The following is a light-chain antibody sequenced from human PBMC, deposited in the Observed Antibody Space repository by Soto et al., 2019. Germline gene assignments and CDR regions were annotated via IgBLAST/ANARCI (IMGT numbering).Light chain of an antibody. CDR2: EVS. V-gene: IGLV2-14*01. J-gene: IGLJ1*01. CDR3: AAWDDSLNRPV. Sequence: QAVLSQPASVSGSPGQSITISCTGTSSDVGGYNYVSWYQQHPGKAPKLMIYEVSNRPSGVSNRFSGSKSGTSASLAISGLQSEDEADYYCAAWDDSLNRPVFGTETKVTVL. CDR1: SSDVGGYNY.